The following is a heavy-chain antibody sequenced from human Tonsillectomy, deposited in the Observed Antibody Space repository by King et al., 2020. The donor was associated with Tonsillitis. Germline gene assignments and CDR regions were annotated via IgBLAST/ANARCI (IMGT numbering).Heavy chain of an antibody. D-gene: IGHD3-9*01. CDR2: IYYSGST. Sequence: VQLQESGPGLVKPSETLSLTCTVSGGSISRYYWSWIRQPPGKGPEWIGYIYYSGSTNYNPSLKSRLTISVDTSKNQFSLKLSTVTAADTAVYFCARDSAVLTGEAYFDYWGQGTLVTVSS. CDR1: GGSISRYY. J-gene: IGHJ4*02. V-gene: IGHV4-59*01. CDR3: ARDSAVLTGEAYFDY.